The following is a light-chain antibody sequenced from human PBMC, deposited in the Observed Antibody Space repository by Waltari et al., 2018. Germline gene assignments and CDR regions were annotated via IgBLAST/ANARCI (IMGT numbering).Light chain of an antibody. CDR1: SRGFGIYTL. J-gene: IGLJ3*02. CDR3: CSYVSGSTIRV. Sequence: HSALTQPSSVSMSSGLSLTIPCTATSRGFGIYTLISLYQQHPGKAPRLMIYEVNKRPSGVSNRFSGSKSGTTASLTISGFQAEDEADYYCCSYVSGSTIRVFGGGTKLTVL. V-gene: IGLV2-23*02. CDR2: EVN.